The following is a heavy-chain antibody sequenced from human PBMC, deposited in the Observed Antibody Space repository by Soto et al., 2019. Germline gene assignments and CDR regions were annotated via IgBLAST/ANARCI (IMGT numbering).Heavy chain of an antibody. CDR3: ARDGGGEGGTDV. D-gene: IGHD2-15*01. CDR2: IYYSGST. CDR1: GGSISSYY. Sequence: SETLSLTCTVSGGSISSYYWSWIRQPPGKGLEWIGYIYYSGSTNYNPSLKSRVTISVDTSKNQFSLKLSSVTAADTAVYYCARDGGGEGGTDVWGQGPTVTVSS. V-gene: IGHV4-59*01. J-gene: IGHJ6*02.